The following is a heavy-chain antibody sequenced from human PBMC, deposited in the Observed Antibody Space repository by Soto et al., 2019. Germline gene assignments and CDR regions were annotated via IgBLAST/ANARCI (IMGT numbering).Heavy chain of an antibody. V-gene: IGHV4-34*01. Sequence: SETLSLTCAVYGGFLSEYYWSWIRQPPGKGLEWIGEINHSGSTKYNPSLKSRVTISVDTSKNQFSLNLSSVTAADTAVYYCARHFRFTVTIDYWGQGTLVTVSS. D-gene: IGHD4-4*01. J-gene: IGHJ4*02. CDR1: GGFLSEYY. CDR2: INHSGST. CDR3: ARHFRFTVTIDY.